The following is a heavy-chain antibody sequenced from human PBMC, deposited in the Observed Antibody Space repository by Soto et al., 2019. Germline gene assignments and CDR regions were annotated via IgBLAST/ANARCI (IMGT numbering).Heavy chain of an antibody. CDR1: GGSISTYY. J-gene: IGHJ3*02. D-gene: IGHD6-13*01. CDR2: IDYSGST. CDR3: ARARRSSSRPDAIDI. Sequence: LSLTCTVSGGSISTYYWSWIRQPPGKELEWIGYIDYSGSTNYSFSLKSRVTISLDTSTNQFSLKLSSVTAADTAVYYCARARRSSSRPDAIDIWGQGTMVTVSS. V-gene: IGHV4-59*01.